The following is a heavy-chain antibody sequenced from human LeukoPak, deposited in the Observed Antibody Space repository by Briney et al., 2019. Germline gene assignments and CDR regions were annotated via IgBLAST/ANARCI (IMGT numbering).Heavy chain of an antibody. J-gene: IGHJ5*02. Sequence: QISCKGSGYRFTSYWIGWVRQAPGQGLEWVGRIIPILDVANSAQKFRGRVTITADKSTNTAHMELSSLTSEDTAVYYCARGLSGYCSSTSCYEGEWFDPWGQGTLVTVSS. D-gene: IGHD2-2*01. CDR2: IIPILDVA. V-gene: IGHV1-69*04. CDR3: ARGLSGYCSSTSCYEGEWFDP. CDR1: GYRFTSYW.